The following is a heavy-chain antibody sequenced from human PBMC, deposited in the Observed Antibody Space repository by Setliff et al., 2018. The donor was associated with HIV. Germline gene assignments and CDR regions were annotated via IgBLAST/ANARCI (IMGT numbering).Heavy chain of an antibody. CDR1: GGSFSGYR. J-gene: IGHJ3*02. D-gene: IGHD3-9*01. Sequence: SETLSLTCAVYGGSFSGYRWSWIRQPPGKGLEWIGEVNHSGSTNYKPSLQSRVTISIDTSKNQFSLKLSSVTAADTAVYYCARVLLRYFDWPEDAFDIWGQGTMVTVSS. CDR3: ARVLLRYFDWPEDAFDI. CDR2: VNHSGST. V-gene: IGHV4-34*01.